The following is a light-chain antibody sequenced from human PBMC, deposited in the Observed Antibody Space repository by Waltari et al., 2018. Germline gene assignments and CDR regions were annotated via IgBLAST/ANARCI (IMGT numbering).Light chain of an antibody. Sequence: SYVVTQPPSGSVAPGQTATITCEGYNIERQSVHWYQQKAGQAPVLVVYDDSDRPPGIPARLSGSNSGNTATLTIRRVEAGDEADYYCQLWDSRSNHLVFGGGTKLTVL. V-gene: IGLV3-21*02. CDR2: DDS. CDR1: NIERQS. CDR3: QLWDSRSNHLV. J-gene: IGLJ3*02.